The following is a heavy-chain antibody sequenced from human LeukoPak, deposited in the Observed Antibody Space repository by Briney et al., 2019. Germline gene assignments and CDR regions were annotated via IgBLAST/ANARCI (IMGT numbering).Heavy chain of an antibody. J-gene: IGHJ4*02. Sequence: SETLSLTCTVSGGSISISSYYWGWIRQPPGKGLEWIASIYYSGSTYYNPSLKSRITISVDTSKNQFSLKLSSVTAADTAVSYCASFRIAVADIRDYWGQGTLVTVSS. V-gene: IGHV4-39*01. CDR1: GGSISISSYY. CDR2: IYYSGST. CDR3: ASFRIAVADIRDY. D-gene: IGHD6-19*01.